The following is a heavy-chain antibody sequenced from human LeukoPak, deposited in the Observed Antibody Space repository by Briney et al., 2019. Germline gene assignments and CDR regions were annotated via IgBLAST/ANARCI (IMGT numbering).Heavy chain of an antibody. J-gene: IGHJ5*02. CDR2: ISGSGGST. V-gene: IGHV3-23*01. CDR3: AKHPHPDYYDSSGYFSP. Sequence: PGGSLRLSCAAPGFTFSSYAMSWVRQAPGKGLEWVSAISGSGGSTYYADSVKGRFTISRDNSKNTLYLQMNSLRAEDTAVYYCAKHPHPDYYDSSGYFSPWGQGTLVTVSS. CDR1: GFTFSSYA. D-gene: IGHD3-22*01.